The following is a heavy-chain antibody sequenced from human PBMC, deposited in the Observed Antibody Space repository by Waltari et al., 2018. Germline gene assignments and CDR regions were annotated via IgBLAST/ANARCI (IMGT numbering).Heavy chain of an antibody. V-gene: IGHV4-34*01. D-gene: IGHD3-10*01. J-gene: IGHJ4*02. CDR2: INHSGST. CDR3: ARARGLRWFGELSGPFDY. Sequence: QVQLQQWGAGLLKPSETLSLTCAVYGGSFSGYYWSWVRQPPGKGLEWIGEINHSGSTNYNPSLKSRVTISVDTSKNQFSLKLSSVTAADTAVYYCARARGLRWFGELSGPFDYWGQGTLVTVSS. CDR1: GGSFSGYY.